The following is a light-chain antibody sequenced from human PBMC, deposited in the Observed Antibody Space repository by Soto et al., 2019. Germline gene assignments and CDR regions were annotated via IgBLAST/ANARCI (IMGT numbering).Light chain of an antibody. CDR1: SSNIGAEYD. V-gene: IGLV1-40*01. Sequence: QSVLTQPPWVSVAPGQRVAISCTGSSSNIGAEYDVHWYQQLPGTAPKRLIYGDNNRPSGVPDRFSGSKSGTSASLAITGLQPEDEADYYCQSYDSSLTTFVFGTGTKVTVL. CDR3: QSYDSSLTTFV. J-gene: IGLJ1*01. CDR2: GDN.